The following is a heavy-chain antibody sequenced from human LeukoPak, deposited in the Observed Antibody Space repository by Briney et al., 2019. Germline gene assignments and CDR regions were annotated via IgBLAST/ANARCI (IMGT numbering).Heavy chain of an antibody. D-gene: IGHD4-17*01. Sequence: GASVKVSCKASGYTFTSYGISWVRQAPGQGLEWMGWISAYNGNTNYAQKLQGRVTMTTETSTSTAYMELRSLRSDDTAVYYCARDGDYGDYSFDYYYGMDVWGQGTTVTVSS. J-gene: IGHJ6*02. CDR2: ISAYNGNT. V-gene: IGHV1-18*01. CDR3: ARDGDYGDYSFDYYYGMDV. CDR1: GYTFTSYG.